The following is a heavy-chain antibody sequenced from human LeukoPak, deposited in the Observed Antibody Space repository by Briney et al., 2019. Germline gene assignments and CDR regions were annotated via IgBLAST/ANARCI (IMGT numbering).Heavy chain of an antibody. J-gene: IGHJ3*02. Sequence: SETLSLTCTVSGGSISSSSYYWGWIRQPPGRGLEWIGSIYYSGSTHYNPSLKSRVTISLDTSKKYFSLILSSVTAADTAVYYCVRHPEYNFWSVYPRDAFDIWGQGTMVTVSS. V-gene: IGHV4-39*01. CDR2: IYYSGST. CDR3: VRHPEYNFWSVYPRDAFDI. CDR1: GGSISSSSYY. D-gene: IGHD3-3*01.